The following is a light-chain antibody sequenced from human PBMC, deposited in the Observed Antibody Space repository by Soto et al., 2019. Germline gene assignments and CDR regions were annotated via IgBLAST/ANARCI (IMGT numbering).Light chain of an antibody. CDR2: GNS. Sequence: QSVLTQPPSVSGAPGQRVTISCTGSSSNIGAGYDVHWYQQLPGTAPKLLIYGNSNRPSGVPERFSGSKSGTSASLAITGLRSEDGADYYRQSCGLRLIALFGGGTKVTVL. J-gene: IGLJ3*02. CDR1: SSNIGAGYD. CDR3: QSCGLRLIAL. V-gene: IGLV1-40*01.